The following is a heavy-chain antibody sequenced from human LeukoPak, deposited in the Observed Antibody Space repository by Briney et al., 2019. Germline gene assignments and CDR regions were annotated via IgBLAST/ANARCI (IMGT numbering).Heavy chain of an antibody. CDR2: ISPGNSTK. J-gene: IGHJ4*02. CDR3: ARGDGY. CDR1: GFTFSSYS. V-gene: IGHV3-48*01. Sequence: PGGSLRLSWAASGFTFSSYSMNWVRQAPGKGLEWVSYISPGNSTKYYADSVKGRFTISRDNAKNSLYLQMNSLRAEDTAVYYCARGDGYWGQGTLVTVSS.